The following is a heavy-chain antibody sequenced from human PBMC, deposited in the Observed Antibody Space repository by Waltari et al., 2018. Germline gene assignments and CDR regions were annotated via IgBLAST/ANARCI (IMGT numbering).Heavy chain of an antibody. J-gene: IGHJ6*02. CDR3: ASVLSYRSVAGTIGHYYYYGMDV. D-gene: IGHD6-19*01. V-gene: IGHV4-59*01. CDR1: GDSISAYY. CDR2: LYNSVST. Sequence: QVQLQESGPGLVKPSETLSLTCTVSGDSISAYYWSWIRQPPGRGLEWIGYLYNSVSTHNVPSLKSRVPMSVDTSKNQFSLKLSSVTSADTAVYFCASVLSYRSVAGTIGHYYYYGMDVWGQGTTVTVSS.